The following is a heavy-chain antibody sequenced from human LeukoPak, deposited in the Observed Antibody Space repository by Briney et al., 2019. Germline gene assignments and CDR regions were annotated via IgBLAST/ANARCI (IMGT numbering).Heavy chain of an antibody. CDR3: ARPYSSGWYGGFDL. D-gene: IGHD6-19*01. Sequence: GGSLRLSCAASGFTFSNYAMSWVRQAPGKGLEWVSGIRGDGGRTYYADSVKGRFTISRDNSKNTLYLQMNSLRAEDTAVYYCARPYSSGWYGGFDLWGRGTLVTVSS. J-gene: IGHJ2*01. V-gene: IGHV3-23*01. CDR1: GFTFSNYA. CDR2: IRGDGGRT.